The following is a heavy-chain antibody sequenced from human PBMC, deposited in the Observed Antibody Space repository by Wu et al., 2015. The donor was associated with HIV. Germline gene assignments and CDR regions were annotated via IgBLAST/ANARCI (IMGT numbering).Heavy chain of an antibody. J-gene: IGHJ4*02. V-gene: IGHV1-24*01. Sequence: HDQLIQSGAEVKKPGASVKVSCKVSGYTLSKLSMHWVRQAPGKGLEWMAGFDPEDGETIYAQKFQGRVTIGADESTSTVYMYLTSLRFEDTAMYYCARPHDTGNYHNLGLDYWGQGTLVTVSS. CDR3: ARPHDTGNYHNLGLDY. CDR1: GYTLSKLS. D-gene: IGHD3-9*01. CDR2: FDPEDGET.